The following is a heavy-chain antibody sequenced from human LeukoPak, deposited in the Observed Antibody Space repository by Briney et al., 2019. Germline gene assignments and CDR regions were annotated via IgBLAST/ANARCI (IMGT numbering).Heavy chain of an antibody. V-gene: IGHV4-34*01. CDR3: ARHRKRSGGYFGSGHDGFDI. CDR1: GGSFSGYY. J-gene: IGHJ3*02. CDR2: INHSGST. Sequence: PSETLSLTCAVYGGSFSGYYWSWIRQPPGKGLEWIGEINHSGSTNYIASLESRATLSVDTSKNKFSLNMNSVTAADTAVYYCARHRKRSGGYFGSGHDGFDIWGQGTMVTVSS. D-gene: IGHD3-22*01.